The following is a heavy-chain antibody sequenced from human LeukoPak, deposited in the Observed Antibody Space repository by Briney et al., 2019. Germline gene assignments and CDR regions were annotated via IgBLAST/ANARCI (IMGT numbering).Heavy chain of an antibody. CDR3: AKFSYDIFTDSELQYYFNMDA. CDR2: MSGGGDST. J-gene: IGHJ6*03. V-gene: IGHV3-23*01. D-gene: IGHD3-9*01. Sequence: GGSLRLSCAAFGFTFTNYAMSWVRQAPGKGLEWVSVMSGGGDSTYYTDSVKGRFTISRDDSKNTLNLQMNSLRVEDTAVYHCAKFSYDIFTDSELQYYFNMDAWGKGTTVTVS. CDR1: GFTFTNYA.